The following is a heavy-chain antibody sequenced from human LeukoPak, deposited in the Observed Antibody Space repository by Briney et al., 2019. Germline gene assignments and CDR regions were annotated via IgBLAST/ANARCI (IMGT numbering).Heavy chain of an antibody. CDR3: AEGIAVAARELGMDV. J-gene: IGHJ6*02. CDR2: INHSGST. Sequence: SETLSLTCAVYGGSFSGYYWSWIRQPPGKGLEWIGEINHSGSTNYNPSLKSRVTISVDTSKNQFSLKLSSVTAADTAVYYCAEGIAVAARELGMDVWGQGTTVTVSS. D-gene: IGHD6-19*01. V-gene: IGHV4-34*01. CDR1: GGSFSGYY.